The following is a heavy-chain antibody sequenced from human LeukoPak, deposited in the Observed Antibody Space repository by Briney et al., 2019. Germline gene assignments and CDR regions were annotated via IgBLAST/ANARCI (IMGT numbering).Heavy chain of an antibody. D-gene: IGHD3-22*01. CDR2: IYYSGST. Sequence: SETLSLTCTVSGGTISSYYWSWIRQPPGKGLEWIGYIYYSGSTNYKPSLKSRVTITVETSKNQFSLKLRSVTAADTAVYYCARVTGYMIEDYFDYWGQGTLVTVSS. CDR3: ARVTGYMIEDYFDY. V-gene: IGHV4-59*01. J-gene: IGHJ4*02. CDR1: GGTISSYY.